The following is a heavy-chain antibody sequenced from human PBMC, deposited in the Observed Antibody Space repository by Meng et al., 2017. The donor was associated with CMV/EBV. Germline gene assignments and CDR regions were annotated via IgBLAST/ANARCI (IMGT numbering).Heavy chain of an antibody. CDR2: ISSSSSYI. CDR3: ARVNIVVVPAAIDGSSFSYYGMDV. D-gene: IGHD2-2*01. J-gene: IGHJ6*02. Sequence: ESPKISGAASGFTFRSYSMNWVRQAPGKGLEWVSSISSSSSYIYYADSVKGRFTISRDNAKNSLYLQMNSLRAEDTAVYYCARVNIVVVPAAIDGSSFSYYGMDVWGQGTTVTVSS. V-gene: IGHV3-21*01. CDR1: GFTFRSYS.